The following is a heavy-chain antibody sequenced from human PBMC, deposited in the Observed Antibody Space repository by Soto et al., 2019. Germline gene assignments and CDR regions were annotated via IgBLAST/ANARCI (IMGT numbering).Heavy chain of an antibody. CDR1: GASVGDSTYQ. D-gene: IGHD4-17*01. V-gene: IGHV4-39*01. CDR3: ARLTVGDYMFCF. Sequence: SETLSLTCTVSGASVGDSTYQWGWVRQPPGKGLEWLGSVYYTGSSSTGSTYYNPSLRGRVTISVDTSKNQVSLRLSGVTAADTALYHCARLTVGDYMFCFWGQGTQVTVSS. CDR2: VYYTGSSSTGST. J-gene: IGHJ4*02.